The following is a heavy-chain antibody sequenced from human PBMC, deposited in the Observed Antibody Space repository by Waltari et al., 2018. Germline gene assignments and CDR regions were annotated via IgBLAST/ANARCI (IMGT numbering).Heavy chain of an antibody. CDR1: GGSISSYY. Sequence: QVQLQESGPGLVKPSETLSLTCTVSGGSISSYYWSWIRQPPGKGLEWIGYIYYSGSTNYNPSLKSRVTISVDTSKNQFSLKLSSVTAADTAVYYCARGHGGYYNRIWGQGTMVTVSS. D-gene: IGHD3-22*01. CDR3: ARGHGGYYNRI. J-gene: IGHJ3*02. V-gene: IGHV4-59*01. CDR2: IYYSGST.